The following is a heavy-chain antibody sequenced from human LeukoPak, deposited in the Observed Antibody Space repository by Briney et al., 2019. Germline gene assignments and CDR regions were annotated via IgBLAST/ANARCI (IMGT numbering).Heavy chain of an antibody. V-gene: IGHV4-34*01. J-gene: IGHJ5*02. CDR3: ASFQSILLNWFDP. D-gene: IGHD2-15*01. CDR1: GGSFSGYY. CDR2: INHSGST. Sequence: PSETLSLTCAVYGGSFSGYYWSWIRQPPGKGLEWIGEINHSGSTNYNPSLKSRVTISVDTSKNQFSLKLSSVTAADTAVYYCASFQSILLNWFDPLGPGNPGHRLL.